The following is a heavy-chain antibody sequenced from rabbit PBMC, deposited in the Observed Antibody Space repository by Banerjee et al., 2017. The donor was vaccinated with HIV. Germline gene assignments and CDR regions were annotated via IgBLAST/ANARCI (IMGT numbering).Heavy chain of an antibody. J-gene: IGHJ4*01. CDR1: GFDFSNTYW. CDR2: IYTGSGGP. D-gene: IGHD6-1*01. V-gene: IGHV1S40*01. CDR3: ARVFSRHYWIYSYAGYAYDL. Sequence: QSLEESGGDLVKPGASLTLTCTASGFDFSNTYWICWVRQAPGKGLEWIGCIYTGSGGPGSAGGAKGRFTIPKTSSTTVPLHLTGLTAADPAPFFCARVFSRHYWIYSYAGYAYDLWGQGTLVTVS.